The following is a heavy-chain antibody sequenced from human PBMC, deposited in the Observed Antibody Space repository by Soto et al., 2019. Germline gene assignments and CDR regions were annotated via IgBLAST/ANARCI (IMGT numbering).Heavy chain of an antibody. J-gene: IGHJ6*02. V-gene: IGHV4-31*03. CDR3: ARDRGSYGMDV. Sequence: QVQLQESGPGLVKPSQTLSLTCTVSGDSISVGYYSSWIRQHPGKGLEWIGYVSPSGTTYYNPSLKSRVSISTDRSKNQFSLEVSSVTAADTAVYYCARDRGSYGMDVWGQGTTVTVSS. CDR2: VSPSGTT. CDR1: GDSISVGYY.